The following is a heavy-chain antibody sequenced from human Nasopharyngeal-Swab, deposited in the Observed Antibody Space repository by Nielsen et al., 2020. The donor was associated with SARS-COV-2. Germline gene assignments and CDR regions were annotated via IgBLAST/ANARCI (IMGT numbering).Heavy chain of an antibody. D-gene: IGHD3-10*01. J-gene: IGHJ4*02. CDR2: IWYDGSNK. CDR3: ARGFVFTMVRGGFDY. V-gene: IGHV3-33*01. Sequence: GESPKISCAASGFTFSSYGMHWVRQAPGKGLEWVAVIWYDGSNKYYADSVKGRFTISRDNSKNTLYLQMNSLRAEDTAVYYCARGFVFTMVRGGFDYWGQGTLVTVSS. CDR1: GFTFSSYG.